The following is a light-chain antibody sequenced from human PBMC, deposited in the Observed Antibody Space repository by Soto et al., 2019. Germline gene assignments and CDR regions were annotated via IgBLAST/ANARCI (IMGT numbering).Light chain of an antibody. CDR2: DAS. Sequence: EILLTQSPVTLSLSPGERATLPCRASQNVRGYLAWYQQKPGQAPRLLIFDASNRATGIPAKFGGSGSGTDFSLTISSLEPEDFAVYYCQHRSSWPGTFGQGTKVDIK. CDR1: QNVRGY. V-gene: IGKV3-11*01. CDR3: QHRSSWPGT. J-gene: IGKJ1*01.